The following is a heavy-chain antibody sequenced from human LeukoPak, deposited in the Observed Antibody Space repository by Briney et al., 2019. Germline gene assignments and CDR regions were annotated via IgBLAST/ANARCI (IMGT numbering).Heavy chain of an antibody. Sequence: GASVKVSCKASGYTFTSYGISWVRQAPGQGLVWMGWISAYNGNTNYAQKLQGRVTMTTDTSTSTAYMELGSLRSDDTAVYYCARDLGIAVAGTVVDYWGQGTLVTVSS. CDR2: ISAYNGNT. CDR3: ARDLGIAVAGTVVDY. CDR1: GYTFTSYG. J-gene: IGHJ4*02. D-gene: IGHD6-19*01. V-gene: IGHV1-18*01.